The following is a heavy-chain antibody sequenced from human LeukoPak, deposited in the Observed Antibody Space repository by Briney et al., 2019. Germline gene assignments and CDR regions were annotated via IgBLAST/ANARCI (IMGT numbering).Heavy chain of an antibody. J-gene: IGHJ5*02. V-gene: IGHV4-31*03. D-gene: IGHD2-2*01. Sequence: SETLSLTCTVSRGSISSDGYNCSWIRQHPGKGLEWIGYIYYSGSTYYNPSLKSRVTISVDTSKNQFSLKLSSVTAADTAVYYRARGCRSTSCQNWFDPWGQGTLVTVSS. CDR2: IYYSGST. CDR3: ARGCRSTSCQNWFDP. CDR1: RGSISSDGYN.